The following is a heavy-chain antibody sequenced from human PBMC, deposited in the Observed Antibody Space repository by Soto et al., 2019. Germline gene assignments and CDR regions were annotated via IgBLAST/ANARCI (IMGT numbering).Heavy chain of an antibody. CDR3: PRVGGVRGDRHAFDI. CDR2: ISYDGSNK. CDR1: GFTFSSYA. V-gene: IGHV3-30-3*01. Sequence: PGGSLRLSCAASGFTFSSYAMHWVRQAPGKGLEWVAVISYDGSNKYYADSVKGRFTISRDNSKNTLYLQMNSLRAEDTAVYYCPRVGGVRGDRHAFDIWGHGTMVTVSS. J-gene: IGHJ3*02. D-gene: IGHD3-10*01.